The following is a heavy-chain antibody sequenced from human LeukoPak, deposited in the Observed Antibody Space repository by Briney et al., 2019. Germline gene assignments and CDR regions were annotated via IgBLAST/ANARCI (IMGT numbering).Heavy chain of an antibody. CDR2: MYPDDSDT. D-gene: IGHD4-17*01. CDR1: GYSFSTYW. J-gene: IGHJ4*02. V-gene: IGHV5-51*01. CDR3: ARLKGGLVKLRECYFDY. Sequence: GESLKISCKASGYSFSTYWIAWVRQMPGEGLELMGIMYPDDSDTRYSPSFQGQVTISADKSINTAYLQWNSLKASDTAKYYCARLKGGLVKLRECYFDYWGQGTLVTV.